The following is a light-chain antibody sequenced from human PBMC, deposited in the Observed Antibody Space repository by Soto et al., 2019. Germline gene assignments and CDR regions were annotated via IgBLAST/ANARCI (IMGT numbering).Light chain of an antibody. CDR1: QDISIW. CDR2: AAS. Sequence: DIQMTQSPSSLSASLGDRVTITCRASQDISIWVAWYQQKPGKAPELLIYAASSLQSGVPSRFSGSGSGTDFSLTISSLQPEDFATYYCQQANSFPLTFGPGTKVDIK. CDR3: QQANSFPLT. V-gene: IGKV1-12*01. J-gene: IGKJ3*01.